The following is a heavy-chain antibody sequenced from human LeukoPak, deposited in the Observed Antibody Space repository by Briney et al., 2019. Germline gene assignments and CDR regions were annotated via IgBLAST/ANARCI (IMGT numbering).Heavy chain of an antibody. CDR2: ISSSSSSSI. CDR1: GFTVSTNY. CDR3: ARRAI. J-gene: IGHJ3*02. V-gene: IGHV3-48*02. Sequence: GGSLRLSCAASGFTVSTNYMSWVRQAPGKGLEWVSYISSSSSSSIYYADSVKGRFTISRDNAKNSLYLQMNSLRDEDTAVYYCARRAIWGQGTMVTVSS.